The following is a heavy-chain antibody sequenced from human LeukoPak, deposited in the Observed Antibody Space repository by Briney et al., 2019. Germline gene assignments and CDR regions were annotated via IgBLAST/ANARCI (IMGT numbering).Heavy chain of an antibody. V-gene: IGHV3-33*08. CDR3: ASGEKQLALVGGDY. J-gene: IGHJ4*02. CDR2: VLSGGSSN. Sequence: PGGSLRLSCAASGFTFSSYGLHWVRQAPGKGLEWVAVVLSGGSSNYYANSVKGRFTISRDNSKNSLYLQMNSLRDEDTAVYYCASGEKQLALVGGDYWGQGTLVTVSS. CDR1: GFTFSSYG. D-gene: IGHD6-13*01.